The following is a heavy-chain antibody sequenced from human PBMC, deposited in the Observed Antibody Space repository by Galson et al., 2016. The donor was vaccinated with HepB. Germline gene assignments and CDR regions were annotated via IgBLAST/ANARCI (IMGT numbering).Heavy chain of an antibody. CDR2: IYYSGST. D-gene: IGHD6-13*01. CDR1: GGSISSYY. CDR3: ARHGRTAAVEFDY. V-gene: IGHV4-59*01. J-gene: IGHJ4*02. Sequence: SETLSLTCTVSGGSISSYYWSWIRQPPGKGLEWIAYIYYSGSTNQNPSLKSRVTISVDTSKNQFSLQLRSVTAADTAVYYCARHGRTAAVEFDYWGQGTLVTVSS.